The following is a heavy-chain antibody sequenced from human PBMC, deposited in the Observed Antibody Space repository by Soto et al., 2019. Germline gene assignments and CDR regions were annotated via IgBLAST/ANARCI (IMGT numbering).Heavy chain of an antibody. D-gene: IGHD2-2*01. V-gene: IGHV3-11*04. Sequence: QVHLVESGGGVVKPAGSLRLSCAASGFTLSAYFMSWIRQAPGKGLEWVSFSSGSGDNIEYADSVKGRFTISRDNAKNSLYLQMNSLRDEDTAVYYCVRDSARIVVVPRVDGDNWFDPWGQGTLVTVSS. J-gene: IGHJ5*02. CDR3: VRDSARIVVVPRVDGDNWFDP. CDR2: SSGSGDNI. CDR1: GFTLSAYF.